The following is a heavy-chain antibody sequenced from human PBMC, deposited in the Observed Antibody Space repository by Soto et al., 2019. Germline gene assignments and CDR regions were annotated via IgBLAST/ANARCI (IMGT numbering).Heavy chain of an antibody. J-gene: IGHJ4*02. CDR1: GFTFSDHY. V-gene: IGHV3-11*05. CDR3: ARLRLTGYFDY. Sequence: QVQLVESGGGLVKPGGSLRLSCVASGFTFSDHYMTRIRQAPGKGLKWLSYISTSSSYTNYADSVKGRFTISRDNAMNSLYLQMNSLRAEDTAVYYCARLRLTGYFDYWGQGTLVTVSS. CDR2: ISTSSSYT.